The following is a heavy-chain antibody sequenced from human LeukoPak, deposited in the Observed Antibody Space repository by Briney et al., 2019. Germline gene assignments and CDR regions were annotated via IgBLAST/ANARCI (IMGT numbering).Heavy chain of an antibody. CDR3: ARLTSSGSGSSFDY. Sequence: SETLSLTCTVSGGSISSYYWSWIRQPPGKGLEWIGYIYYSGSTNYNPSLKSRVTISVDTSKNQFSLKLSSVTAADTAVYYCARLTSSGSGSSFDYWGQGTLVTVSS. J-gene: IGHJ4*02. D-gene: IGHD6-25*01. CDR1: GGSISSYY. V-gene: IGHV4-59*08. CDR2: IYYSGST.